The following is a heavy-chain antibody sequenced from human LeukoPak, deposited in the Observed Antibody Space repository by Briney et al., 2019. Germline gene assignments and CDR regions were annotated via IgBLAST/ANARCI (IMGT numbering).Heavy chain of an antibody. Sequence: PGGSLRLSCAASGFTFTNYWMSWVRQAPAKGLEWVANIKEDGSRKEYVDSVKGRFTISRDNAKNSLYLQMNSLRAEDTAFYYCARGKMVGATAWGGLDYWGQGTLVTVSS. CDR1: GFTFTNYW. CDR3: ARGKMVGATAWGGLDY. J-gene: IGHJ4*02. D-gene: IGHD1-26*01. CDR2: IKEDGSRK. V-gene: IGHV3-7*05.